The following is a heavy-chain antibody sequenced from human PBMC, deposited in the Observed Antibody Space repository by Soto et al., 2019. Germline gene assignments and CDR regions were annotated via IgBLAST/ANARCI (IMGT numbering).Heavy chain of an antibody. V-gene: IGHV3-23*01. Sequence: PGGSLRLSCAASGFTFSSYAMIWVRQAPGKGLEWVSAISGSGGSTYYADSVKGRFTISRDNSKNTLYLQMNSLRAEDTAVYYCAKGFLEWLFLDYFDYWGQGTLVTVSS. J-gene: IGHJ4*02. CDR3: AKGFLEWLFLDYFDY. CDR1: GFTFSSYA. CDR2: ISGSGGST. D-gene: IGHD3-3*01.